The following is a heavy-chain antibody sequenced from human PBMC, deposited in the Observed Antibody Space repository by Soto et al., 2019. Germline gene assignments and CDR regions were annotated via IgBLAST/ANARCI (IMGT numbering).Heavy chain of an antibody. V-gene: IGHV3-74*01. D-gene: IGHD3-22*01. Sequence: SGGSLRLSCAASGFTFSSYWMHWVRQAPGKGLVWVSRINSDGSSTSYADSVKGRFTISRDNAKNTLYLQMNSLRAEDTAVYYCARVTAGRYYDSSGYYYYYYYYGMDVWGQGTTVTVSS. CDR1: GFTFSSYW. CDR2: INSDGSST. CDR3: ARVTAGRYYDSSGYYYYYYYYGMDV. J-gene: IGHJ6*02.